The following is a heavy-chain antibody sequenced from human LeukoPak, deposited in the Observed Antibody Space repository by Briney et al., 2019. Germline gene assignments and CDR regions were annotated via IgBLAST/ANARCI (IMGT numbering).Heavy chain of an antibody. J-gene: IGHJ6*02. CDR3: TRGRIRLWPYWVMPV. Sequence: PGGSLRLSCTAFGFTFGDHAMSWVRQAPGKGLEWVGFIRSKAYRGTTEYAASVKGRFTISRDDSTSIAYLQMNGLKPEATAVYYCTRGRIRLWPYWVMPVGGQGPTVIVSS. CDR1: GFTFGDHA. CDR2: IRSKAYRGTT. D-gene: IGHD5-18*01. V-gene: IGHV3-49*04.